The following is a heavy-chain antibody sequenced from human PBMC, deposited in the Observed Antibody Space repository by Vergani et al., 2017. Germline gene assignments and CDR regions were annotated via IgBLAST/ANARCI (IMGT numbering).Heavy chain of an antibody. CDR3: ARGMAANSSGWVAPGYYYYYMDV. J-gene: IGHJ6*03. CDR2: IWYDGSNK. D-gene: IGHD6-19*01. Sequence: QVQLVESGGGVVQPGRSLRLSCAASGFTFSSYGMHWVRQAPGKGLEWVAVIWYDGSNKYYADSVKGRFTISRDNSKNTLYLQMNSLRAEDTAVYYCARGMAANSSGWVAPGYYYYYMDVWGKGTTVTVSS. V-gene: IGHV3-33*01. CDR1: GFTFSSYG.